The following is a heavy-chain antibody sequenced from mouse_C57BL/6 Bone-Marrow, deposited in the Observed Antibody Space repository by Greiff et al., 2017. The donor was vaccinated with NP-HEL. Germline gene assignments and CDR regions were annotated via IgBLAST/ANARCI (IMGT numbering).Heavy chain of an antibody. CDR1: GYAFSSYW. CDR3: ARGPITAVPGYFDC. CDR2: IYPGDGDT. Sequence: QVQLQQSGAELVKPGASVKISCKASGYAFSSYWMNWVKQRPGKGLEWIGQIYPGDGDTNYNGKFKGKATLTADKSSSTAYMQLSSLTSEDSAVYFCARGPITAVPGYFDCWGHGTTLTVSS. J-gene: IGHJ2*01. V-gene: IGHV1-80*01. D-gene: IGHD1-1*01.